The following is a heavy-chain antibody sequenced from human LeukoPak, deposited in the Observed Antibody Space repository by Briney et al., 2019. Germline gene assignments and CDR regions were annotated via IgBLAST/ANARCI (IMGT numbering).Heavy chain of an antibody. CDR3: AGADIVATISYYYYYMGV. Sequence: SETLSLTCAVYGGSFSGYYWSWIRQPPGKGLEWIGGINHSGSTNYNPSLKSRVTISVDTSKNQFSLKLSSVTAADTAMYYCAGADIVATISYYYYYMGVWGKGTTVTVSS. D-gene: IGHD5-12*01. V-gene: IGHV4-34*01. CDR1: GGSFSGYY. J-gene: IGHJ6*03. CDR2: INHSGST.